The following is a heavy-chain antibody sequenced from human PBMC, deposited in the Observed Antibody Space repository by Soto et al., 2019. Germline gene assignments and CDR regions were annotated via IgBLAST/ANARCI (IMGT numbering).Heavy chain of an antibody. Sequence: PGGSLRLSCAASGFTFSNYDMHWVRQAAGKGLQWVANINVAGNTYYPVSVKGRFTISREDAQNSVYLHINSLRAEDTAVYYCTRTADFTSAFDVLGQGTMVTVSS. V-gene: IGHV3-13*01. CDR1: GFTFSNYD. CDR3: TRTADFTSAFDV. CDR2: INVAGNT. J-gene: IGHJ3*01. D-gene: IGHD2-21*02.